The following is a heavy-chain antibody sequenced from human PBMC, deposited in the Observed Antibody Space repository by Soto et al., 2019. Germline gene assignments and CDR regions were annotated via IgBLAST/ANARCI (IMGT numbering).Heavy chain of an antibody. D-gene: IGHD1-26*01. V-gene: IGHV3-74*01. CDR2: IDSDGRST. CDR1: GSTFSSYW. Sequence: GSLRLSCAAPGSTFSSYWMHWVRQAPGKGLVWVSHIDSDGRSTTYADFVNGRLTTSRDNAKNTLYLQMSSLRAEDTAVYYCVREDMGLGIDSWGLGTLVTVSS. J-gene: IGHJ4*02. CDR3: VREDMGLGIDS.